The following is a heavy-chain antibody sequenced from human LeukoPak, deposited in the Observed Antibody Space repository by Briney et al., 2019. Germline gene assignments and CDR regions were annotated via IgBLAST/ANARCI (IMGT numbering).Heavy chain of an antibody. D-gene: IGHD2-2*02. J-gene: IGHJ4*02. CDR3: ARTRYCSSTSCYIWDY. Sequence: GESLKISCKGSGYSFTSYWIGWVRQMPGKGLEWMGIIYPGDSDTRYSPSFQGQVTISADKSISTAYLQWSSLKASDTAMYYCARTRYCSSTSCYIWDYWVQGTMVTVSS. CDR2: IYPGDSDT. V-gene: IGHV5-51*01. CDR1: GYSFTSYW.